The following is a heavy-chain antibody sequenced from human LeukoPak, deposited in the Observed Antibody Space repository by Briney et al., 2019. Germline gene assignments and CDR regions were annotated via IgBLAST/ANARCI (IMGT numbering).Heavy chain of an antibody. V-gene: IGHV4-4*07. J-gene: IGHJ5*02. CDR2: IYTSGST. CDR3: ARKKRDFGLGFDP. Sequence: SETLSLTCTVSGGSISSYYWSWIRQPAGKGLGWIGRIYTSGSTNYNPSLKSRVTMSVDTSKNQFSLKLSTVTAADTAVHYCARKKRDFGLGFDPWGQGAMVTVSS. CDR1: GGSISSYY. D-gene: IGHD3-16*01.